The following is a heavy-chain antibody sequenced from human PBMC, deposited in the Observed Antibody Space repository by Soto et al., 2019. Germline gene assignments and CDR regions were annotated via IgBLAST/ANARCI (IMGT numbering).Heavy chain of an antibody. CDR2: IYYSGST. J-gene: IGHJ3*02. V-gene: IGHV4-59*01. D-gene: IGHD5-18*01. CDR3: ARGFVDTAMASDAFDI. CDR1: GGSISSYY. Sequence: SETLSLTCTVSGGSISSYYWSWIRQPPGKGLEWIGYIYYSGSTNYNPSLKSRVTISVDTSKNQFSLKLSSVTAADTAVYYCARGFVDTAMASDAFDIWGQGTMVTVS.